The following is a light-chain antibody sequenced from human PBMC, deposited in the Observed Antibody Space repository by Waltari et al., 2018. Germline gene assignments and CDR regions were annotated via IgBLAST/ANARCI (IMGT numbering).Light chain of an antibody. CDR1: ARDVGGYNT. CDR3: CSYAGKYTSV. V-gene: IGLV2-11*01. J-gene: IGLJ2*01. Sequence: QSALTQPRSVSGSPGHSVTFSCTGTARDVGGYNTVPWYQQHPGTVPKLLIYNVDPRPSGVPDRFSGSKSGNTASLTISGLQAEDEADYYCCSYAGKYTSVFGGGTKLTVL. CDR2: NVD.